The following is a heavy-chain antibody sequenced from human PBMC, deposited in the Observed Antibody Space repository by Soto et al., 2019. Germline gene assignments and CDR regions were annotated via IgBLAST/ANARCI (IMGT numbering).Heavy chain of an antibody. Sequence: QVQLQESGPGLVKPSQTLSLTCTVSGGSISDADYCWSWIRQPPGKGLEWIGHIYNSGNTYNNPSLKSRLTISVDTSKNQFSLNLNSVTAADTAAYYCASGVSGDKVGQWGQGTLVTVSS. V-gene: IGHV4-30-4*01. CDR3: ASGVSGDKVGQ. J-gene: IGHJ4*02. CDR1: GGSISDADYC. D-gene: IGHD2-21*01. CDR2: IYNSGNT.